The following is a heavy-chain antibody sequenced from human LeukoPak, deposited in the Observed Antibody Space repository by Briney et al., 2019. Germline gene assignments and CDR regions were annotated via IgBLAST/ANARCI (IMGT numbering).Heavy chain of an antibody. CDR2: IIPASGTT. CDR1: GGTFISYA. CDR3: ARDRAFDYSDYG. D-gene: IGHD4-11*01. V-gene: IGHV1-69*06. J-gene: IGHJ4*02. Sequence: SVKVSCKASGGTFISYAYSWVRQAPGQGLEWMGGIIPASGTTNYARKFHGRVTIAADTSTTTVYMDLSSLRSDDTAVYYCARDRAFDYSDYGWGPGTLVTVSS.